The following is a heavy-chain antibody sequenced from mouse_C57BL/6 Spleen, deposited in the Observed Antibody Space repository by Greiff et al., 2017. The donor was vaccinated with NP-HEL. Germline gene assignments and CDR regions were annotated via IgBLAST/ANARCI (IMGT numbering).Heavy chain of an antibody. Sequence: EVQLQQSGAELVKPGASVKLSCTASGFNIQDYYMHWVKQRTEKGLEWIGRIDPEDGETKYAPKFQDKATLTADTSSHTAYLLLSSLTSEDTAVYYGASIYYYGRSPAWFAYGGQGTLVTVSA. CDR2: IDPEDGET. CDR3: ASIYYYGRSPAWFAY. D-gene: IGHD1-1*01. J-gene: IGHJ3*01. CDR1: GFNIQDYY. V-gene: IGHV14-2*01.